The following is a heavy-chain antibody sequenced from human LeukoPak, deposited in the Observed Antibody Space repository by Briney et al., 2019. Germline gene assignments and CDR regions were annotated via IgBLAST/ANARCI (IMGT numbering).Heavy chain of an antibody. CDR1: GFTVSNNY. CDR2: IKSKTDGGTT. D-gene: IGHD3-3*01. V-gene: IGHV3-15*01. Sequence: GGSLRLSYAASGFTVSNNYMSWVRQAPGQGLEWVGRIKSKTDGGTTDYAAPVKGRFTISRDDSKNTLYLQMNSLKTEDTAVYYCTTRRYYDFWSGYLFGRWGQGTLVTVSS. J-gene: IGHJ4*02. CDR3: TTRRYYDFWSGYLFGR.